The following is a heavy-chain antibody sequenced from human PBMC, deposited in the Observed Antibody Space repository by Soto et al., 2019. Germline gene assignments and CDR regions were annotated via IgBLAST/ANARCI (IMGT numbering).Heavy chain of an antibody. V-gene: IGHV1-69*01. Sequence: VQLVQSGAEVKRPGSSVKVSCKASGGTFNNYALSWVRQAPGQGLEWMGGIIPIFNSANYAQKFQGRVTITADDSTSTAYMELRSLRPDDTAVYYCAREVTVASYSFDFWGQGTLVTVSS. CDR2: IIPIFNSA. CDR1: GGTFNNYA. CDR3: AREVTVASYSFDF. D-gene: IGHD5-12*01. J-gene: IGHJ4*02.